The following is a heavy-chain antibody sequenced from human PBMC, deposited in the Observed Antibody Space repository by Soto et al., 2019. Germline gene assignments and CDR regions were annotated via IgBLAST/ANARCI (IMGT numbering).Heavy chain of an antibody. Sequence: EVQLAESGGGLVQPGGSLRLSCAASGFTFSSYWMHWVRQAPGKGLVWVSRIKSDGSITTYADSVKGRFTISRDNAKNTLYLQMNSLRAEDTAVYYCARDGLVTTAGADFDYWGQGTLVTVSS. V-gene: IGHV3-74*03. CDR3: ARDGLVTTAGADFDY. CDR2: IKSDGSIT. J-gene: IGHJ4*02. CDR1: GFTFSSYW. D-gene: IGHD4-4*01.